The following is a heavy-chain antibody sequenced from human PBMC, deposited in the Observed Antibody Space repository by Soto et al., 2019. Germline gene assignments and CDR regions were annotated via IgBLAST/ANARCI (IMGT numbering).Heavy chain of an antibody. CDR2: IYYSGSP. CDR1: GGSISNYF. D-gene: IGHD6-19*01. J-gene: IGHJ3*02. Sequence: PSGTLSLTCTVSGGSISNYFWNWIRQPPGKGLEWIGSIYYSGSPNYNPSLKSRVTISVDTSRSQFSLNLNSVTAADTAVYYCARSLYSGGWVKTFDIWGQGTMVTVSS. CDR3: ARSLYSGGWVKTFDI. V-gene: IGHV4-59*01.